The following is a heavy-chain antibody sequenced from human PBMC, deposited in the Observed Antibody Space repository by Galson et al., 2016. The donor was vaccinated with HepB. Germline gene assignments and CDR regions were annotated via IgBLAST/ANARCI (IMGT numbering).Heavy chain of an antibody. J-gene: IGHJ5*02. CDR2: IYYSGTT. D-gene: IGHD3-10*01. V-gene: IGHV4-59*08. CDR1: GGSISSHY. CDR3: AGDLGSSFYYGSGNYRRGWFDP. Sequence: SETLSLTCTVSGGSISSHYWSWIRQPPGKGLEWIGYIYYSGTTNYNPSLKSRVTISADTSRNQFSLKLSFVTAADTAVYYCAGDLGSSFYYGSGNYRRGWFDPWGQGTLVTVSS.